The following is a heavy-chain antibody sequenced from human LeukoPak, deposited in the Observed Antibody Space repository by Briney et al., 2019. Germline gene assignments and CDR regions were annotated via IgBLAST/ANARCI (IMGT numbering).Heavy chain of an antibody. Sequence: SETLSLTCAVYGGSFSGYYWSWIRQPPGKGLEWIGEINHSGSTNYNPSLKSRVTISVDTSKNQFALKLRSVTASDTAVYYCARERDYSYYFDYWGQGVLVTVSS. V-gene: IGHV4-34*01. CDR3: ARERDYSYYFDY. J-gene: IGHJ4*02. CDR1: GGSFSGYY. D-gene: IGHD4-17*01. CDR2: INHSGST.